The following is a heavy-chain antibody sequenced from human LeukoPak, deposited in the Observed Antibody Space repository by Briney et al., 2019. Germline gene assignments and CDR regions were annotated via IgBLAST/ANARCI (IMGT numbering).Heavy chain of an antibody. CDR3: ARVGLRYSSSTPGGYFDY. CDR2: IYYSGST. V-gene: IGHV4-59*01. CDR1: GGSISSYY. Sequence: PSGTLSLTCTVSGGSISSYYWSWIRQPPGKGLEWIGYIYYSGSTNYNPSLKSRVTISVDTSKNQFSLKLSSVTAADTAVYYCARVGLRYSSSTPGGYFDYWGQGTLVTVSS. D-gene: IGHD6-6*01. J-gene: IGHJ4*02.